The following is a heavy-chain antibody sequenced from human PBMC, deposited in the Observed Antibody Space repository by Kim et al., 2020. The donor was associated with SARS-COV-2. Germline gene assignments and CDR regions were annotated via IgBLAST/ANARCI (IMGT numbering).Heavy chain of an antibody. D-gene: IGHD2-2*03. J-gene: IGHJ4*02. Sequence: GGSLRLSCTTSGFTFTGHAMSWVRQAPGKGLEWVSSIDGSDGTTYYVDSVKGRFSISRDDSKNTLYLQMSALRADDTAAYYCLKGGWGWIWDHWGQGTRVTVSS. V-gene: IGHV3-23*01. CDR2: IDGSDGTT. CDR1: GFTFTGHA. CDR3: LKGGWGWIWDH.